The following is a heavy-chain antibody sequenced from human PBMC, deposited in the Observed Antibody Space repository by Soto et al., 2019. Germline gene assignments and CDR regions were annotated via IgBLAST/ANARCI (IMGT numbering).Heavy chain of an antibody. CDR2: ISSSSSTI. J-gene: IGHJ5*02. Sequence: EVQLVESGGGLVQPGGSLRLSCAASGFTFSSYSMNWVRQAPGKGLEWVSYISSSSSTIYYADSVKGRFTISRDNAKNSLYLQMNSLRAEDTAVYYCASSVGLNYGDPARFDPWGQGTLVTVSS. CDR1: GFTFSSYS. V-gene: IGHV3-48*01. CDR3: ASSVGLNYGDPARFDP. D-gene: IGHD4-17*01.